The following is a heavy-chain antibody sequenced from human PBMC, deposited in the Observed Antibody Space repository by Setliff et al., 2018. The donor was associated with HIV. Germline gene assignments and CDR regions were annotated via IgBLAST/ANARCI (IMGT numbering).Heavy chain of an antibody. Sequence: ASVKVSCKASGYTFTNYYMHWVRQVPGQGLEWMGWSNPNTGGTKYAQKFRGRVTMTMDTSTTTAYMELSGLKSDDTAVYYCARDHVVCSGGTCRSDDPYYYYYMNVWGQGTTVTVSS. J-gene: IGHJ6*03. CDR1: GYTFTNYY. CDR3: ARDHVVCSGGTCRSDDPYYYYYMNV. D-gene: IGHD2-15*01. CDR2: SNPNTGGT. V-gene: IGHV1-2*02.